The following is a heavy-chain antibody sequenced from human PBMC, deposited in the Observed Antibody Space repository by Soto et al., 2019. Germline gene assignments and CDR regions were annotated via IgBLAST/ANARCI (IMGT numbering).Heavy chain of an antibody. CDR3: AKDGDFWGGYYNHRGLEC. CDR1: GFTFSSYA. D-gene: IGHD3-3*01. J-gene: IGHJ4*02. CDR2: ISGSGGTT. V-gene: IGHV3-23*01. Sequence: EVQLLESGGGLVQPGGSLRLSCAASGFTFSSYAMSWVRQTPGKGLEWDSGISGSGGTTYYAASVKGRFTISRDSSKDPLYMQMNCLSAEDTAFYYWAKDGDFWGGYYNHRGLECWGQGTLVTVSS.